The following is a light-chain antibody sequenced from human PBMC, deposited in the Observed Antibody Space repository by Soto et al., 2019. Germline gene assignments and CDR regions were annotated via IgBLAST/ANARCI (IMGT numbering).Light chain of an antibody. CDR2: SNI. J-gene: IGLJ3*02. CDR3: QSYDSSLNGPM. Sequence: QAVLTQSPSVSGAPGQRVTISCTGSSSNIGAGFDVHWYQQLPGTAPKLLIYSNINRPSGVPDRFSGSKSGTSASLAITGLQAEDEANYYCQSYDSSLNGPMFGGGTQLTVL. V-gene: IGLV1-40*01. CDR1: SSNIGAGFD.